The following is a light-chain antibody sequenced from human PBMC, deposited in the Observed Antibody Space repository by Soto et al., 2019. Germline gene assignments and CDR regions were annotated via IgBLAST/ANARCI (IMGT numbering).Light chain of an antibody. J-gene: IGKJ3*01. V-gene: IGKV1-33*01. CDR2: DAS. CDR3: QQYSNSPSFT. Sequence: DIQMTQSPSSLSASIGDRVTITCQASQDIRNYLNWYQHKAGKAPQLLIFDASNLQRGVPSRFSGRGPGTDFTFTISSLQPEDIATYYCQQYSNSPSFTFGPGTKVDIK. CDR1: QDIRNY.